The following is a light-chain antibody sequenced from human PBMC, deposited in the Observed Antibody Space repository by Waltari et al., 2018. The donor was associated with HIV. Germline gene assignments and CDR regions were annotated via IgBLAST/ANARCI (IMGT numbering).Light chain of an antibody. CDR2: GAS. Sequence: VLTQSPGTLSLSPGERATLSCSASQTVSSSDLAWYQQKSGQSPRHLIYGASSRATGIPERFSGSGSGTDFTLTISRLEPEDFAVYYCDRHGFSFRTFGQGTKVEI. CDR1: QTVSSSD. J-gene: IGKJ1*01. CDR3: DRHGFSFRT. V-gene: IGKV3-20*01.